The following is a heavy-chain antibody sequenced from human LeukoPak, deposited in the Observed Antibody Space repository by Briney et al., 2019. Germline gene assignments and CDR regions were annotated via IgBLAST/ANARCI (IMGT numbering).Heavy chain of an antibody. CDR2: ISYDGSNK. CDR1: GFTLSSYG. CDR3: AKGSLDY. Sequence: GRSLRLSCAASGFTLSSYGMHWVRQAPGKGLEWVAVISYDGSNKYYADSVKGRFTISRDNSKNTLYLQMNSLRAEDTAVYYCAKGSLDYWGQGTLVTVSS. V-gene: IGHV3-30*18. J-gene: IGHJ4*02.